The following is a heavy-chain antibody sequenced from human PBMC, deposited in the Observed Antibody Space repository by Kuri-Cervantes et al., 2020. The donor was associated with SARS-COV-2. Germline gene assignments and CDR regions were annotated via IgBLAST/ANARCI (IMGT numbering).Heavy chain of an antibody. J-gene: IGHJ6*02. Sequence: GESLKISCEASGFIFDDYAMHWVRKPPGRGLEWVSGIHWEGGWTGYADSVKGRFTISRDNAKNFLYLQMNSLRAEDTAVYYCARGRYCSSGSCYRYYYYGMDVWGQGTTVTVSS. D-gene: IGHD2-15*01. CDR3: ARGRYCSSGSCYRYYYYGMDV. CDR2: IHWEGGWT. V-gene: IGHV3-20*04. CDR1: GFIFDDYA.